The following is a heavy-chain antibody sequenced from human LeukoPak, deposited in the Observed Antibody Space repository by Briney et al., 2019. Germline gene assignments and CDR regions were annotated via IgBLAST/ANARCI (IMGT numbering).Heavy chain of an antibody. D-gene: IGHD2-2*02. V-gene: IGHV3-15*01. Sequence: PGGSLRLSCAAYGFTFSNAWMSWVRQAPGKGLEWVGRIKSKSDGGTTDYAAPVKGRFTISRDDSKNTLYLQMNSLKTEDTAVYYCARYCSSISCYKPPWGQGNLVTVSS. CDR2: IKSKSDGGTT. J-gene: IGHJ5*02. CDR3: ARYCSSISCYKPP. CDR1: GFTFSNAW.